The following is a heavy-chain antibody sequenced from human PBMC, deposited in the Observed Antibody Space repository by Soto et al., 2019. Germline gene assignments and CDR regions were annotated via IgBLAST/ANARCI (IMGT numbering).Heavy chain of an antibody. Sequence: EVQLLESGGGLEQPGGSLRLSCAASGVTFSSYAISWVRQAPGKGLEWVSSISSSSSYIYYADSVKGRFAISRDNAKNSLSLQMNSLRAEDTAVYYCARGRPFGEADYWGQGTLVTVST. CDR3: ARGRPFGEADY. V-gene: IGHV3-21*01. D-gene: IGHD3-10*01. J-gene: IGHJ4*02. CDR1: GVTFSSYA. CDR2: ISSSSSYI.